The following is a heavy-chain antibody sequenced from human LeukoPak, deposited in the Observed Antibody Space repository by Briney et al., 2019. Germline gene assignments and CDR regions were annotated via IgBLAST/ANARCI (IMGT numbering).Heavy chain of an antibody. V-gene: IGHV3-21*06. Sequence: GGSLRLSCAASGFTFSAYGMNWVRQAPGKGLEWVSSMSGSPNYEQYADSVKGRFTISRDNAKNSLRLPMNNLSGEHTAIYYCARAPGPSYYYDNRGYYPIDFWGQRPLVTVSS. D-gene: IGHD3-22*01. CDR2: MSGSPNYE. J-gene: IGHJ4*02. CDR3: ARAPGPSYYYDNRGYYPIDF. CDR1: GFTFSAYG.